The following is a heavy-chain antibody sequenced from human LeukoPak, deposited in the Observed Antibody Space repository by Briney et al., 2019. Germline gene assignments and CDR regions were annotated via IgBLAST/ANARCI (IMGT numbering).Heavy chain of an antibody. CDR2: INPNSGGT. D-gene: IGHD3-10*01. CDR1: GYTLTGYY. CDR3: ARGKYGSGSSRQSY. J-gene: IGHJ4*02. V-gene: IGHV1-2*02. Sequence: ASVKVSCKASGYTLTGYYMHWVRQAPGQGLEWMGWINPNSGGTNYAQKFQGRVTMTRDTSISTAYMELSRLRSDDTAVYYCARGKYGSGSSRQSYWGQGTLVTVSS.